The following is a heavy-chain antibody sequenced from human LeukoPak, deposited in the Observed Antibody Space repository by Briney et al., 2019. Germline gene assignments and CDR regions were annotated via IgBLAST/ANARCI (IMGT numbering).Heavy chain of an antibody. CDR1: GFTFSSYA. V-gene: IGHV3-23*01. D-gene: IGHD4-17*01. J-gene: IGHJ1*01. CDR2: ISGSGGST. CDR3: AKKIRPDYGDVYFQH. Sequence: TGGSLRLSCAASGFTFSSYAMTWVRQAAGKGLEWVSAISGSGGSTYYADSVKGRFTISRDNSKNTLYLQMNSLRAEDTAVYYCAKKIRPDYGDVYFQHWGQGTLVTVSS.